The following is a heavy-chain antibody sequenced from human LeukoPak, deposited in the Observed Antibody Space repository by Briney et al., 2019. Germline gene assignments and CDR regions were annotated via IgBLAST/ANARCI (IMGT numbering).Heavy chain of an antibody. Sequence: PSETLSLTCTVSGGSISSYYWSWIRQPPGKGLEWIGYIYYSGSSNYNPSLKSRVTISVDTSKNQFSLKLRSVTAADTAVYYCARVSGYDGESFYDYWGQGTLVTVSS. D-gene: IGHD5-12*01. CDR3: ARVSGYDGESFYDY. CDR2: IYYSGSS. V-gene: IGHV4-59*01. CDR1: GGSISSYY. J-gene: IGHJ4*02.